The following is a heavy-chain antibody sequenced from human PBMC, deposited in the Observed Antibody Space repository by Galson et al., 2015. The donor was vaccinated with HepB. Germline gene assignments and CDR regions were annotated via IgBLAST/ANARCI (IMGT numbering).Heavy chain of an antibody. V-gene: IGHV3-15*07. D-gene: IGHD3-10*01. J-gene: IGHJ6*02. CDR2: IKSKTDGGTT. CDR3: TTDNPRYGSAFRDV. CDR1: GFTFSNAW. Sequence: SLRLSCAASGFTFSNAWMNWVRQAPGKGLEWVGRIKSKTDGGTTDYAAPVKGRFTISRDDSKNTLYLQMNSLKTEDTAVYYCTTDNPRYGSAFRDVWGQGTTVTVSS.